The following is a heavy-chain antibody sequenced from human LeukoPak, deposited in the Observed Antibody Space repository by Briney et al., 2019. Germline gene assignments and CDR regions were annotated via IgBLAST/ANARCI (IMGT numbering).Heavy chain of an antibody. J-gene: IGHJ5*02. CDR1: GGYISSGGYY. V-gene: IGHV4-31*03. Sequence: SETLSLTCTVSGGYISSGGYYWSWIRQHPGKGLEWIGNIYYSGSTYYNPSLKSRVTISVDTSKNQFSLKLSSVTAADTAVYYCARDQGYCSSTSCPYNWFDPWGQGTLVTVSS. D-gene: IGHD2-2*01. CDR3: ARDQGYCSSTSCPYNWFDP. CDR2: IYYSGST.